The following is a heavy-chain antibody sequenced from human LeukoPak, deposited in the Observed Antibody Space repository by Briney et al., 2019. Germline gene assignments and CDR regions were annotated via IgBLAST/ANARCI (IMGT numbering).Heavy chain of an antibody. CDR3: AKNSSGRGIFDF. CDR2: ISGRGDST. Sequence: GGSLRLSCAASGFTFSSYAMSWVRQAPGKGLEWVSAISGRGDSTYYADSVKGRFTISRDNSKNTLYMQMNSLRAEDTAVYYCAKNSSGRGIFDFWGQGTLVTVSS. V-gene: IGHV3-23*01. J-gene: IGHJ4*02. D-gene: IGHD6-19*01. CDR1: GFTFSSYA.